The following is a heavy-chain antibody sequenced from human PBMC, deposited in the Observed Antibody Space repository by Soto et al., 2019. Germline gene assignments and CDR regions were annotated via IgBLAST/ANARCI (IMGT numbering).Heavy chain of an antibody. D-gene: IGHD3-10*01. J-gene: IGHJ4*02. V-gene: IGHV3-23*01. CDR1: GFTFSSYA. CDR2: ISGSGANT. CDR3: AKRYYYGSGSYYSGGY. Sequence: EEQLLESGGGFVQPGGSLRLSCAASGFTFSSYAMSWVCQAPGKGLEWVSAISGSGANTNYADSVKGRFTISRDNSKNTLYLQMDSLRAEDTAVYYCAKRYYYGSGSYYSGGYWGQGTLVTVSS.